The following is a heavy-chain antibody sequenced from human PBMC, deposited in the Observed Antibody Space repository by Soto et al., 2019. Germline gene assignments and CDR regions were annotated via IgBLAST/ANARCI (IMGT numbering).Heavy chain of an antibody. CDR2: VFYTGFT. J-gene: IGHJ4*02. D-gene: IGHD2-2*01. CDR3: GRVMIGTSRHTDSDY. V-gene: IGHV4-39*01. CDR1: GGSISGSYYY. Sequence: KPSETLSLTCAVSGGSISGSYYYWGWLRQSPGKGPEWIGSVFYTGFTSYNPSLKSRVTVSKDTSKNQFSLKVASVTAADTAIYYCGRVMIGTSRHTDSDYWGQGTQVTVSS.